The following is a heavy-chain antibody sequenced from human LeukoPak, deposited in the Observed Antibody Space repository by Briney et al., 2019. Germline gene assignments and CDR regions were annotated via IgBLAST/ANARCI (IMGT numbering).Heavy chain of an antibody. J-gene: IGHJ6*03. CDR3: XXXXXXXXXXXXRTAYYYYYYMDV. CDR1: GFTFSSYA. V-gene: IGHV3-30*04. Sequence: PGGSLRLSCAASGFTFSSYAMHWVRQAPGKGLEWVAVISYDGSNKYYADSVKGRFTISRDNSKNTLYLQMNSLRAEDTAVYYXXXXXXXXXXXXXRTAYYYYYYMDVWGKGTTVTVSS. CDR2: ISYDGSNK.